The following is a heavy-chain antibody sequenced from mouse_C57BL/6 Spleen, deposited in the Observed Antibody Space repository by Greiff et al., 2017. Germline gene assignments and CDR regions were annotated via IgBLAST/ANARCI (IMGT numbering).Heavy chain of an antibody. D-gene: IGHD2-4*01. CDR2: ISSGGDYI. Sequence: EVKLMESGEGLVKPGGSLKLSCAASGFTFSSYAMSWVRQTPEKRLEWVAYISSGGDYIYYADTVKGRITISRDNARNTLYLQMSSLKSEDTAMYYCTRDLNYDYVLFAYWGQGTLVTVSA. V-gene: IGHV5-9-1*02. J-gene: IGHJ3*01. CDR1: GFTFSSYA. CDR3: TRDLNYDYVLFAY.